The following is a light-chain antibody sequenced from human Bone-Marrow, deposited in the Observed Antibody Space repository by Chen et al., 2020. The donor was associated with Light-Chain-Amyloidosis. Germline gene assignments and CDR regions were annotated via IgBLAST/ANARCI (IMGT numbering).Light chain of an antibody. CDR3: QVWDRSSDRPV. CDR2: DDS. V-gene: IGLV3-21*02. J-gene: IGLJ3*02. Sequence: SYVLTQPSSVSVAPGQTATIACGGNNIGSTSVHWYQQTPGQAPLLVVYDDSDRPSGIPERLSGSNSGNMATLTISRVEVGDEADYYCQVWDRSSDRPVFGGGTKLTVL. CDR1: NIGSTS.